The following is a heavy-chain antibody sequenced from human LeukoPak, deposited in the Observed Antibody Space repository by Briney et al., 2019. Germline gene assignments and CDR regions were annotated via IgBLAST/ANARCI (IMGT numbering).Heavy chain of an antibody. CDR2: ISYSAGT. D-gene: IGHD3-22*01. Sequence: PSETLSLTCTVSGGSISSYYWNWTRQPPGKGLEWIGYISYSAGTNYNPSLKSRVTISVDTSKNQFSLKLTSVTAADTAVYYCARGGDTSGYYYYFDSWAQGTLVTVSS. CDR3: ARGGDTSGYYYYFDS. J-gene: IGHJ4*02. CDR1: GGSISSYY. V-gene: IGHV4-59*01.